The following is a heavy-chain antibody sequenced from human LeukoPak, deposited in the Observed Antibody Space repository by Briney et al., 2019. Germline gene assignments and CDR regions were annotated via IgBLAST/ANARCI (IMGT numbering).Heavy chain of an antibody. V-gene: IGHV3-48*01. D-gene: IGHD3-3*01. Sequence: GGSLRFSCAASGFTFSSYSMSWVRQAPGKGLEWVSYISSSSSTISYPDSVKGRFTISRDNAKNSLYLQMNNLRAEDTAVYYCTRGRYYFEYWGQGTLVTVSS. CDR3: TRGRYYFEY. CDR2: ISSSSSTI. CDR1: GFTFSSYS. J-gene: IGHJ4*02.